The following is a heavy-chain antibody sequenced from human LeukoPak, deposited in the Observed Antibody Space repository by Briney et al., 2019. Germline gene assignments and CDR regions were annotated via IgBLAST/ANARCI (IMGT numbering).Heavy chain of an antibody. V-gene: IGHV3-53*01. CDR2: IYSSGST. CDR1: GFTLSSNY. D-gene: IGHD4-17*01. Sequence: GGSLRLSCAASGFTLSSNYMTWVRQAPGKGLEWVSIIYSSGSTYYADSVKSRFTISRDNSKNTLYLQMNSLRDEDTAVYYCARHLSGDDIWGQGTMVTVSS. J-gene: IGHJ3*02. CDR3: ARHLSGDDI.